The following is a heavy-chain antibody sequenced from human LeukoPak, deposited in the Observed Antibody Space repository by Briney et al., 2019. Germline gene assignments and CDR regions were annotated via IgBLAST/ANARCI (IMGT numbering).Heavy chain of an antibody. CDR1: GGSISSSIYY. CDR2: IYYSGST. D-gene: IGHD6-13*01. J-gene: IGHJ3*02. CDR3: ARVDAAGNAFDI. V-gene: IGHV4-39*01. Sequence: SETLSLTCTVSGGSISSSIYYWGWIRQPPGKGLEWIGSIYYSGSTYYNPSLKSRVTISVDTSKNQFSLKLSSVTAADTAVYYCARVDAAGNAFDIWGQGKMVTVSS.